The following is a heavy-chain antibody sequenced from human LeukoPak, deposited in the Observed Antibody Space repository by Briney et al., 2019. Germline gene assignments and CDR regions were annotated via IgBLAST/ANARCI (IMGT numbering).Heavy chain of an antibody. V-gene: IGHV7-4-1*02. J-gene: IGHJ5*02. CDR3: ARDVGYYDSSGYYPGWFDP. Sequence: ASVKVSCKASGYTFTSYSINWVRQAPGQGLEWMGWIDSKTGNPTYAQGFTGRFVFSLDTSVTTAYLQISSLKAEDTAVCYCARDVGYYDSSGYYPGWFDPWGQGTLVTVSS. CDR1: GYTFTSYS. D-gene: IGHD3-22*01. CDR2: IDSKTGNP.